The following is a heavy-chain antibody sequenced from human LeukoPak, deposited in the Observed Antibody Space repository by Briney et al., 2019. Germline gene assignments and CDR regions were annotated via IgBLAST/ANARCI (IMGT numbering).Heavy chain of an antibody. CDR1: GGSISSGDYY. D-gene: IGHD3-22*01. J-gene: IGHJ3*02. CDR2: IYYSGST. V-gene: IGHV4-30-4*08. CDR3: ATHSSGYDSGNDAFDI. Sequence: PSETLSLTCTVSGGSISSGDYYWSWIRQPPGKGLEWIGYIYYSGSTYYNPSLKSRVTISVDTSKNQFSLKLSSVTAADTAVYYCATHSSGYDSGNDAFDIWSQGTMVTVSS.